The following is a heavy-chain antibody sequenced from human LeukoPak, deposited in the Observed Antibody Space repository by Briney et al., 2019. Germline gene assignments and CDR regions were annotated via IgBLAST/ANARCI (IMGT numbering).Heavy chain of an antibody. CDR1: GGSVSSGGFY. J-gene: IGHJ3*02. CDR2: IYYSGST. CDR3: ARGRDI. Sequence: SETLSLTCTVSGGSVSSGGFYWTWIRQPPGKGLEWIGYIYYSGSTNYIPSLRSRLTISVDTSKNQFSLKLSSVTAADTAVYYCARGRDIWGQGTMVTVSS. V-gene: IGHV4-61*08.